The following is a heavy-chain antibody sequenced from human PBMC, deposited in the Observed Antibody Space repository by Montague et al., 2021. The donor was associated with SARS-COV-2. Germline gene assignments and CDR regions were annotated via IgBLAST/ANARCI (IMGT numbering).Heavy chain of an antibody. Sequence: SLRLSCAASGFTFSTYWMSWVRQAPGKGLEWVADVKQDGSEKYYVDSVKGRFTISRDNAKSLLYLEMNGLRAEDTAVYYCARDEGSHSIYYYDSSGYYVYWGQGTPVTVSS. D-gene: IGHD3-22*01. V-gene: IGHV3-7*03. J-gene: IGHJ4*02. CDR1: GFTFSTYW. CDR2: VKQDGSEK. CDR3: ARDEGSHSIYYYDSSGYYVY.